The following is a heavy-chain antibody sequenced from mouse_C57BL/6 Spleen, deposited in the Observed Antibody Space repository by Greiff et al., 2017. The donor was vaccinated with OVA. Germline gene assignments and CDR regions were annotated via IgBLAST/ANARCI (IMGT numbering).Heavy chain of an antibody. CDR3: ARRSHYYGSSYWYFDV. CDR2: IYPRDGST. V-gene: IGHV1-85*01. J-gene: IGHJ1*03. CDR1: GYTFTSYD. Sequence: VQLQQSGPELVKPGASVKLSCKASGYTFTSYDINWVKQRPGQGLEWIGWIYPRDGSTKYNEKFKGKATLTVDTSSSTAYMELHSLTSEDSAVYFCARRSHYYGSSYWYFDVWGTGTTVTVSS. D-gene: IGHD1-1*01.